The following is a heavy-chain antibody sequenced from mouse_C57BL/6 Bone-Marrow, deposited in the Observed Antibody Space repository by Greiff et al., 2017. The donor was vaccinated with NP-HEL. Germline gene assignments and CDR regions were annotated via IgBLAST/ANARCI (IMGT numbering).Heavy chain of an antibody. CDR2: INPNNGGT. CDR3: ARRDYYEGFDY. J-gene: IGHJ2*01. Sequence: EVQLQQSGPELVKPGASVKIPCKASGYTFSDYNMDWVKQSHGKSLEWIGDINPNNGGTSYNQKFKGKATLTVDKSSSTAYMELRSLTSEDTAVYYCARRDYYEGFDYWGQGTTLTVSS. CDR1: GYTFSDYN. V-gene: IGHV1-18*01. D-gene: IGHD1-1*02.